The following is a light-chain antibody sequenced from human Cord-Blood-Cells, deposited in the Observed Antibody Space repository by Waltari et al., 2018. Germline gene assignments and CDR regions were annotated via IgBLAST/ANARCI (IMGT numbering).Light chain of an antibody. V-gene: IGKV3-11*01. CDR3: QQRSNWPLT. CDR2: DAS. Sequence: EIVLTQSPATLSLSPGERATLSCRASQSVSSYLAWYQQKPGQAPRLLIYDASNRATGIPARFRGSGAGTDFTLTISSLEPEEFAVYYCQQRSNWPLTFGGGTKVEIK. CDR1: QSVSSY. J-gene: IGKJ4*01.